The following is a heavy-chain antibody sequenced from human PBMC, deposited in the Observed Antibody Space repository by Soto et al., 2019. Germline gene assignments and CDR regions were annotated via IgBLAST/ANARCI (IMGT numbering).Heavy chain of an antibody. CDR2: INSDGSTT. V-gene: IGHV3-74*01. Sequence: EVQLVESGGGLVQPGGSLRLSCVGSGFTFSTYWMHWVRQAPGKGLVWVSRINSDGSTTNYADSVKGRFTISRDNAKNTRYLQMNSLRAEDTAVYYCARDAYYDMGVWGLGTTVTVSS. CDR1: GFTFSTYW. CDR3: ARDAYYDMGV. J-gene: IGHJ6*02.